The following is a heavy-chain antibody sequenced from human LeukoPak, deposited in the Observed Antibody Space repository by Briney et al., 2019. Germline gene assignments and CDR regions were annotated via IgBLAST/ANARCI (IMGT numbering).Heavy chain of an antibody. CDR1: GFTFSIYS. V-gene: IGHV3-21*01. J-gene: IGHJ3*02. CDR2: ISSSTSYI. CDR3: ASDLNDAFDI. Sequence: GGSLRLSCAASGFTFSIYSMNWVRQAPGKGLERVSSISSSTSYIYYADSVKGRFTISRDNARNSLYLQMNSLRAEDTAVYYCASDLNDAFDIWGQGTMVTVSS.